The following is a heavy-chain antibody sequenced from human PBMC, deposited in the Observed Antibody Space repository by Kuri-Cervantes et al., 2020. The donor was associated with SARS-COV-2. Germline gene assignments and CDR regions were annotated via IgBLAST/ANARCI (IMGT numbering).Heavy chain of an antibody. CDR1: GGSFSGYY. D-gene: IGHD2-2*01. Sequence: ESLKISCAVYGGSFSGYYWSWIRQPPGKGLEWIGEINHSGSTNYNPSLKSRVTISVDTSKNQFSLKLSSVTAADTAVYYCARDGGYCSSTSCYPYYYYGMDVWGQGTTVTVSS. V-gene: IGHV4-34*01. CDR2: INHSGST. J-gene: IGHJ6*02. CDR3: ARDGGYCSSTSCYPYYYYGMDV.